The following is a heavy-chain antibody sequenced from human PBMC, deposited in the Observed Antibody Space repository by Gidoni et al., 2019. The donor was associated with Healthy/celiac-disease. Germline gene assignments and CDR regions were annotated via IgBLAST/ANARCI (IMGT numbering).Heavy chain of an antibody. CDR3: ARDRYDERLRTWKNWFDP. CDR2: IYSGGST. J-gene: IGHJ5*02. Sequence: EVQLVESGGGLIQPGGSLRLSCAASGFTVSSNYMSWVRQAPGKGLEWVSVIYSGGSTYYADSVKGRFTISRDNSKNTLYLQMNSLRAEDTAVYYCARDRYDERLRTWKNWFDPWGQGTLVTVSS. V-gene: IGHV3-53*01. CDR1: GFTVSSNY. D-gene: IGHD5-12*01.